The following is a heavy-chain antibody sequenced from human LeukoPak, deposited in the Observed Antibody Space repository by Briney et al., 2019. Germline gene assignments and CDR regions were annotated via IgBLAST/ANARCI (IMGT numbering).Heavy chain of an antibody. CDR3: ATDPRHSSSPAFDY. V-gene: IGHV1-24*01. J-gene: IGHJ4*02. CDR2: FDPEDGET. Sequence: ASVKVSCKVSGYTLTELSMHWVRQAPGKGLEWMGGFDPEDGETIYAQKFQGRVTMTEDTSTDTAYMELSSLRSEDTAVYYCATDPRHSSSPAFDYWGQGTLVTVSP. CDR1: GYTLTELS. D-gene: IGHD6-6*01.